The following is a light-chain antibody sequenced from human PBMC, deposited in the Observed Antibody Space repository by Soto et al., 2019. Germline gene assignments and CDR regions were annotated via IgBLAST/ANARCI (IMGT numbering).Light chain of an antibody. V-gene: IGKV1-39*01. CDR1: QTIGSW. CDR2: AAS. J-gene: IGKJ1*01. CDR3: QQSYSTPPT. Sequence: DIQMTQSPSTLSASVGDRVTVTCRASQTIGSWLAWYQQKPGKAPKLLIYAASSLQSGVPSRFSGSGSGTDFTLTISSLQPEDFATYYCQQSYSTPPTCGQGTKVDIK.